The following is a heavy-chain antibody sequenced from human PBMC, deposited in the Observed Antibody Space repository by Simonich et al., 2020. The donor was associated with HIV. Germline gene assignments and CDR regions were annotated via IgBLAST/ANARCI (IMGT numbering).Heavy chain of an antibody. J-gene: IGHJ4*02. Sequence: QVQLQESGPGLVKPSETLSLTCTVSGGSISSYYWSWIRQPPGKGLEWIGYIYYSGSTYYNPSLKSRVTISVDTSKNQFSLKLSSVTAADTAVYYCASITGTTFRVSYWGQGTLVTVSS. V-gene: IGHV4-59*08. CDR3: ASITGTTFRVSY. CDR1: GGSISSYY. CDR2: IYYSGST. D-gene: IGHD1-7*01.